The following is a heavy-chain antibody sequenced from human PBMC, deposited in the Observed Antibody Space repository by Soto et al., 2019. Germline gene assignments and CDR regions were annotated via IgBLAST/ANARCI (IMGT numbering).Heavy chain of an antibody. V-gene: IGHV3-23*01. CDR2: ISGSGADT. CDR1: GFTFSNYV. CDR3: AKRRGEGYFDC. D-gene: IGHD3-16*01. J-gene: IGHJ4*02. Sequence: EVQLLESGGGLVQPGGSLRLSCAASGFTFSNYVMSWVRQAPGKGLEWVSAISGSGADTYYADSVKGRFTISRDNSKNPLYLQMNSLRAEDTAVYYCAKRRGEGYFDCWGQGTLVTVSS.